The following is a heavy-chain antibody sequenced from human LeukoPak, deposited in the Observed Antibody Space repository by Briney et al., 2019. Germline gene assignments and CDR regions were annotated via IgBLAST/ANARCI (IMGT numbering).Heavy chain of an antibody. Sequence: GRSLRLSCAASGFTFSSYGMHWVRQAPGKGLEWVAVIWYGGSNKYYADSVKGRFTISRDNSKNTLYLQMNSLRAEDTAVYYCAREYRYFDYWGQGTLVTVSS. D-gene: IGHD3-16*02. CDR2: IWYGGSNK. V-gene: IGHV3-33*01. CDR1: GFTFSSYG. CDR3: AREYRYFDY. J-gene: IGHJ4*02.